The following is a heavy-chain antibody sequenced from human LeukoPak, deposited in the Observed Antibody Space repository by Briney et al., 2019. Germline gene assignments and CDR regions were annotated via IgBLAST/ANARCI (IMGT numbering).Heavy chain of an antibody. CDR1: GGSISSSSYY. V-gene: IGHV4-39*01. J-gene: IGHJ5*02. CDR2: IFYSGGT. D-gene: IGHD6-19*01. CDR3: ARRGSGLDWFDP. Sequence: SETLSLTCTVSGGSISSSSYYWGWIRQPPGKGLEWIGSIFYSGGTYYSPSLKSRVTISVDTSNNQFSLKLNSVTAADTAVYYCARRGSGLDWFDPWGQGTLVTVSS.